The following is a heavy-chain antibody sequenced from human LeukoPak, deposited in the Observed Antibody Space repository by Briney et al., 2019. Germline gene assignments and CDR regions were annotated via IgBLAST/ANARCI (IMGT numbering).Heavy chain of an antibody. Sequence: GGSLRLSCAASGFTFSSYGMHWVRQAPGKGLEGVAVISYDGSNKYYADSVKGRFTISRDNSKNTLYLQMNSLRAEDTAVYYCAKDRRTRESFDYWGQGTLVTVSS. CDR2: ISYDGSNK. V-gene: IGHV3-30*18. CDR1: GFTFSSYG. CDR3: AKDRRTRESFDY. J-gene: IGHJ4*02. D-gene: IGHD2/OR15-2a*01.